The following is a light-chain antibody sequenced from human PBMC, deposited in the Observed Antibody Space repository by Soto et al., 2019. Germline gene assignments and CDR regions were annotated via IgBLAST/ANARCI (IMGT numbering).Light chain of an antibody. Sequence: EILLTQSPGTLSLSPGERATLSCRASQSVSSRDLAWYQQKPGQAPRLFIYGASSRATGIPDRFSGSGSGTDFTLTISILEPEDFAVYSCQHYGSSPFTFGPGTKVDI. CDR1: QSVSSRD. CDR2: GAS. CDR3: QHYGSSPFT. J-gene: IGKJ3*01. V-gene: IGKV3-20*01.